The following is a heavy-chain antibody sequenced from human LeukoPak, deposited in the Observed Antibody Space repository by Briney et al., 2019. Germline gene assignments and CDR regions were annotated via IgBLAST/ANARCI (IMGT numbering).Heavy chain of an antibody. CDR2: IYYSGST. V-gene: IGHV4-61*01. J-gene: IGHJ4*02. CDR1: GGSVNSGSYY. Sequence: PSETLSLTCTVSGGSVNSGSYYWNWIRQPPGKGLEWIGYIYYSGSTNYNPSLKSRVTISVDTSKNQFSLKLSSVTAADTAVYYCARGYSSGWYLDYWGQGTLVTVSS. CDR3: ARGYSSGWYLDY. D-gene: IGHD6-19*01.